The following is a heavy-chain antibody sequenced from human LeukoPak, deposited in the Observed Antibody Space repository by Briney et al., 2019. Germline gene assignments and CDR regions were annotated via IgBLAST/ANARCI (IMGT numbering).Heavy chain of an antibody. J-gene: IGHJ4*02. CDR1: GFMFSNYA. CDR3: ARAMVRGEPDY. V-gene: IGHV3-48*01. D-gene: IGHD3-10*01. CDR2: ISSSSSII. Sequence: PGRSLRLSCVASGFMFSNYAMHWVRQAPGKGLEWVSYISSSSSIIYYADSVKGRFTISRDNAKNSLYLQMNSLRAEDTAVYYCARAMVRGEPDYWGQGTLVTVSS.